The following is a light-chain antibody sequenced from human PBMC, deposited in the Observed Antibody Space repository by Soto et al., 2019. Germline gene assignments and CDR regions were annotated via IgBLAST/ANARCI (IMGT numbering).Light chain of an antibody. Sequence: QSVLTQPPSVSGAPGQRVTISCTGNSSNLGAGYDVHWYQQLPGAAPKLVIFGNRNRPSGVPERFSGSKSGSTASLTISGLQAEDEADYYCCSNAVGSTYVFGTGTKLTVL. CDR3: CSNAVGSTYV. V-gene: IGLV1-40*01. CDR2: GNR. J-gene: IGLJ1*01. CDR1: SSNLGAGYD.